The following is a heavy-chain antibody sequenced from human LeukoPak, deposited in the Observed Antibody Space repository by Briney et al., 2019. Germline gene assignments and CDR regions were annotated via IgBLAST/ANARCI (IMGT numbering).Heavy chain of an antibody. CDR3: ARDLTQDDAFDI. J-gene: IGHJ3*02. D-gene: IGHD2-21*02. CDR2: ISAYNGNT. V-gene: IGHV1-18*04. Sequence: ASVKVSCKASGYTFTSYGISWVRQAPGQGLEWMGWISAYNGNTNYAQKLQGRVTMTTDTSTSIAYMELRSLRSDDTAVYYCARDLTQDDAFDIWGQGTMVTVSS. CDR1: GYTFTSYG.